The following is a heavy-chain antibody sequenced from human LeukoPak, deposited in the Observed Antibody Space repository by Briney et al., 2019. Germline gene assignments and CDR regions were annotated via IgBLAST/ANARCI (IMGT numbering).Heavy chain of an antibody. V-gene: IGHV3-30*02. J-gene: IGHJ4*02. CDR2: IPYDGSIQ. CDR1: GSTFSHCG. D-gene: IGHD1-26*01. Sequence: GGSLRLSCAASGSTFSHCGMHWVRQAPGKGLEWVAFIPYDGSIQYYADSVKGRFTISRDNSKNTLYLQMNSLRAEDTAVYYCAKGDTTWELSRDYWGQGTLVTVSS. CDR3: AKGDTTWELSRDY.